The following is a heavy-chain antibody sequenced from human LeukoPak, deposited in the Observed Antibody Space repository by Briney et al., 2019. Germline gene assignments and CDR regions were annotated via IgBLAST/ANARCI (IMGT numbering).Heavy chain of an antibody. Sequence: VASVKVSCKASGYTFSNFGTSWVRQAPGQGLEWMGWISGNNDNPNYGQKFQGRLTVTTDSSTSTAYMELRNLRSDDTAVYYCARDGTSTDDYWGQGTLVTVSS. V-gene: IGHV1-18*01. CDR3: ARDGTSTDDY. J-gene: IGHJ4*02. CDR2: ISGNNDNP. D-gene: IGHD2-2*01. CDR1: GYTFSNFG.